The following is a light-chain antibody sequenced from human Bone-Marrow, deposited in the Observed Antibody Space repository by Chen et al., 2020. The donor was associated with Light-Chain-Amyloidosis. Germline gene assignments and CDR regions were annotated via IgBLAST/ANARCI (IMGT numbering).Light chain of an antibody. CDR2: QDG. J-gene: IGLJ1*01. CDR3: QAWDSSTGV. Sequence: SFELTQPPSVSVSPGQTASITCSGDKLGDTFACWYQQKSGQSPVRVIYQDGKRPSGIPERFSGSKSGSTATLTISGTQPMDEADYYCQAWDSSTGVFGTGTKVTVL. V-gene: IGLV3-1*01. CDR1: KLGDTF.